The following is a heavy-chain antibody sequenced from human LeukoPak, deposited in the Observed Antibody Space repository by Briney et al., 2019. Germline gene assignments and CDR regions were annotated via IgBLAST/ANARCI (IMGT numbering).Heavy chain of an antibody. CDR3: ATIDGYSYGSTYYCCGRDV. Sequence: GGSLRLSCAASGLTVSGNYVSWVRQAPGRVLEWVSVSYSGGCTYYADSVKGRFTISRDNSKNTLYLQMNSLRAEDTAVYYCATIDGYSYGSTYYCCGRDVWGQGTTVTVSS. V-gene: IGHV3-66*01. CDR2: SYSGGCT. D-gene: IGHD5-18*01. J-gene: IGHJ6*02. CDR1: GLTVSGNY.